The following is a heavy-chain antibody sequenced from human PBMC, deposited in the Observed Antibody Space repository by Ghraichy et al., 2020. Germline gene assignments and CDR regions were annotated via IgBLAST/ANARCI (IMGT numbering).Heavy chain of an antibody. CDR1: GGSITSSNYY. CDR3: AGDQLLYRVSSYYFHGMDV. J-gene: IGHJ6*02. D-gene: IGHD2-2*02. CDR2: IYYSGTT. V-gene: IGHV4-39*01. Sequence: SETLSLTCIVSGGSITSSNYYWGWIRQPPGKGLEWIGSIYYSGTTYYNPSLESRVTISVDTSKNQFSMKLSSVTAADTAVYYCAGDQLLYRVSSYYFHGMDVWGQGTTVTVSS.